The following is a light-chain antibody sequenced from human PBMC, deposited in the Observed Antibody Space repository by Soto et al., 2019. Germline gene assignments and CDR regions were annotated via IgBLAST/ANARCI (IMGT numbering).Light chain of an antibody. V-gene: IGLV7-43*01. CDR2: STS. CDR3: LLYYGGAYV. J-gene: IGLJ1*01. Sequence: QAVVTQEPSLTVSPGGTVTLTCASSTGAVTSAYYPNWFQQKPGQAPTTLIYSTSNKHSWTPARFSGSLLGGKAALTLSAVQPEDEADYYCLLYYGGAYVFGTGTKLTVL. CDR1: TGAVTSAYY.